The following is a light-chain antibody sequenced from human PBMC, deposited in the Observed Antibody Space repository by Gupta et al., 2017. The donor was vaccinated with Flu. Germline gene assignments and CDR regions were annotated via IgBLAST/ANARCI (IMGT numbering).Light chain of an antibody. V-gene: IGLV1-44*01. CDR2: SNN. Sequence: SVLTPPPSASGPPAQRVIISCSGSSSNIGSNAVNWYQRLPGTAPKLRIYSNNQRPSGVPDRFSGSKSGTSASLAISGLQEEEEADYYCATGEDSRDVMFGGGTKLTVL. CDR3: ATGEDSRDVM. J-gene: IGLJ3*02. CDR1: SSNIGSNA.